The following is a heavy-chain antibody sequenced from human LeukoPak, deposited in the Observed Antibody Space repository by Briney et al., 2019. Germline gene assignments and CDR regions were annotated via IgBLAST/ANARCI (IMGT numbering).Heavy chain of an antibody. CDR2: ISWNSGSI. CDR3: AKDRDAAGRYYFDY. Sequence: PGGSLRLSCAASGFTFDDYAMHWVRQAPGKGLEWVSGISWNSGSIGYADSVKGRLTISRDNAKNSLYLQMNSLRAEDTALYYCAKDRDAAGRYYFDYWGQGTLVTVSS. J-gene: IGHJ4*02. D-gene: IGHD6-13*01. CDR1: GFTFDDYA. V-gene: IGHV3-9*01.